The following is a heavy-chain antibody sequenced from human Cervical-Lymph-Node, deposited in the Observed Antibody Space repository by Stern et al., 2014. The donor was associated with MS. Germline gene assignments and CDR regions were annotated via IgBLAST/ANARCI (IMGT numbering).Heavy chain of an antibody. CDR2: INPDNGGT. CDR1: GYTFTGYY. D-gene: IGHD3-3*01. J-gene: IGHJ5*02. CDR3: ARDSASDSLFGPGS. V-gene: IGHV1-2*02. Sequence: QVQLVQSGAEVKKPGASMKVSCKASGYTFTGYYIYWVRQAPGQGLEWMGWINPDNGGTNYAQKFQDRVIMTRDTAGATAYMELSRLRSDDTAVYYCARDSASDSLFGPGSWGQGTLVTVSS.